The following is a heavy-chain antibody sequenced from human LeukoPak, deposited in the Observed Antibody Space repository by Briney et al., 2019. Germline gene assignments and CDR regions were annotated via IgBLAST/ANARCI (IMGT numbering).Heavy chain of an antibody. Sequence: GGSLRLSCAASGFTFSSYSMNWVRQAPGKGLEWVSSISSSSSYIYYADSVKGRFTISRDNAKNSLYLQMNSLRAEDTAVYYCARDLFEDNRNSHAFDYWGQGTLVTVSS. CDR1: GFTFSSYS. J-gene: IGHJ4*02. V-gene: IGHV3-21*01. D-gene: IGHD1-14*01. CDR2: ISSSSSYI. CDR3: ARDLFEDNRNSHAFDY.